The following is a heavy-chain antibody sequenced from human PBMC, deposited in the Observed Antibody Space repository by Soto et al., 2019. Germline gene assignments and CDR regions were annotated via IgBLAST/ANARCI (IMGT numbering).Heavy chain of an antibody. V-gene: IGHV1-69*13. CDR3: ASSAYYVSSGYYTCYYYGMDV. J-gene: IGHJ6*04. Sequence: SVKVSCKASGGTFSSYAISWVRHAPGQGLEWMGGIIPIFGTANYAQKFQGRVTITADESTSTAYMELSSLRSEDTAVYYCASSAYYVSSGYYTCYYYGMDVWGKGTTVTVSS. D-gene: IGHD3-22*01. CDR1: GGTFSSYA. CDR2: IIPIFGTA.